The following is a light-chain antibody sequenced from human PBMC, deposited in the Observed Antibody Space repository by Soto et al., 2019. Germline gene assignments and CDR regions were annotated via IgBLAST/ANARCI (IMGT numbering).Light chain of an antibody. Sequence: EIVLTQSPGTLSLSPGERVALSCRTSQTVTFSYLAWYQQKPGQAPRPLIFGASTRATGIPDRFRGSGSGTDFPLTITSLEPEDFGVYYCHQYGSSPPTFGQGTKVDIK. J-gene: IGKJ1*01. CDR1: QTVTFSY. V-gene: IGKV3-20*01. CDR2: GAS. CDR3: HQYGSSPPT.